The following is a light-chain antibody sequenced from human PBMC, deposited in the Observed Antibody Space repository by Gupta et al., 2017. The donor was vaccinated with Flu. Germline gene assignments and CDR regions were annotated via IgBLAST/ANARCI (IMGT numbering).Light chain of an antibody. CDR2: DAP. CDR1: QSVSSS. CDR3: QRPGNWPPRT. V-gene: IGKV3-11*02. J-gene: IGKJ1*01. Sequence: EIVLTQSPATLSLSPAERATLSRRASQSVSSSLAWYQQTPGQAPRLLIYDAPNRDTRNPAMFSDSRSGRRLPVTISIREQEDFAVYYFQRPGNWPPRTFGQGTKVEIK.